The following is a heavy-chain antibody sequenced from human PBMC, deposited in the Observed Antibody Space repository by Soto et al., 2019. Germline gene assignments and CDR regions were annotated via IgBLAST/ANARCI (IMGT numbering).Heavy chain of an antibody. D-gene: IGHD2-8*01. CDR2: IYYSGST. V-gene: IGHV4-39*01. Sequence: SETLSLTCTVSGGSISSSSYYWGWIRQPPGKGLEWIGSIYYSGSTYYNPSLKSRVTISVDTSKNQFSLKLSSVTAADTAVYYCARHNGGAGYCTNGVCYPLYYYYMDVWGKGTTVTVSS. CDR3: ARHNGGAGYCTNGVCYPLYYYYMDV. CDR1: GGSISSSSYY. J-gene: IGHJ6*03.